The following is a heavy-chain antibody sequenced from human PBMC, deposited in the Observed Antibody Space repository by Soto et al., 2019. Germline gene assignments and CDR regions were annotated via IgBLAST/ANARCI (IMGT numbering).Heavy chain of an antibody. CDR2: SYYSGST. V-gene: IGHV4-31*03. CDR3: ARAYGSGYMDV. Sequence: QVQLQESGPGLVKPSQTLSLTCTVSGGSISSGGYYWSWIRQHPGKGLEWIGYSYYSGSTYYNPSLKRRVTISVDTSKNPLSLKLSSVTAADTAVYYCARAYGSGYMDVWGQGTTVTVSS. CDR1: GGSISSGGYY. J-gene: IGHJ6*02. D-gene: IGHD3-10*01.